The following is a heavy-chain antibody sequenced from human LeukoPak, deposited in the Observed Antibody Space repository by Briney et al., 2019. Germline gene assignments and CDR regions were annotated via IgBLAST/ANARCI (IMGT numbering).Heavy chain of an antibody. CDR1: GGSFSGYY. CDR2: INHSGST. V-gene: IGHV4-34*01. J-gene: IGHJ6*03. Sequence: KPSETLTLTCAVYGGSFSGYYWSWIRQPPGKGLEWIGEINHSGSTNYNPSLKSRVTISVDTSKNQFSLKLSSVTAADTAVYYCARATTYYDFWTDLGTVYYYYMDVWGKGTTVTVSS. D-gene: IGHD3-3*01. CDR3: ARATTYYDFWTDLGTVYYYYMDV.